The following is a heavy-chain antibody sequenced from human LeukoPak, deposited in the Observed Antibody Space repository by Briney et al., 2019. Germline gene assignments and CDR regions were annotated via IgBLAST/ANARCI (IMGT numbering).Heavy chain of an antibody. Sequence: GGSLRLSCAASGFTFSNHWMNWVRQAPGKGLEWVANIEQDGSERYYVDSVKGRSTISRDNAKNSLYLQMNSLRAEDTAVYYCARGSLGAFDSWGQGALVTVSS. CDR3: ARGSLGAFDS. CDR2: IEQDGSER. CDR1: GFTFSNHW. J-gene: IGHJ4*02. V-gene: IGHV3-7*05. D-gene: IGHD1-26*01.